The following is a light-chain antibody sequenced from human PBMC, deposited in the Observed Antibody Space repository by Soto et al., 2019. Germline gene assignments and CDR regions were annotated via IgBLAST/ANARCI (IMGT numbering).Light chain of an antibody. CDR1: QSVGSN. Sequence: EIVMTQSPATLSVSPGERATLSCRASQSVGSNIAWYQQKPGQAPRLLFYGASTRSSGVPARFSGSESGTECTLTISGLQSEDLAIYYCQQYDQWPRTFGQGTKVEFK. J-gene: IGKJ1*01. CDR3: QQYDQWPRT. V-gene: IGKV3-15*01. CDR2: GAS.